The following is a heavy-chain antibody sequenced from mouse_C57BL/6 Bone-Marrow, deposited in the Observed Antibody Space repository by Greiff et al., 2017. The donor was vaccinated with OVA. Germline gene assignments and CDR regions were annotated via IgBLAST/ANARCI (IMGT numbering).Heavy chain of an antibody. CDR1: GYTFTSYG. D-gene: IGHD1-3*01. CDR2: IYPRSGNT. J-gene: IGHJ3*01. V-gene: IGHV1-81*01. Sequence: QVQLKQSGAELARPGASVKLSCKASGYTFTSYGISWVKQRTGQGLEWIGEIYPRSGNTYYNEKFKGKATLTADKSSSTAYMELRSLTSEDSAVYFCSLGSKWAWFAYWGQGTLVTVSA. CDR3: SLGSKWAWFAY.